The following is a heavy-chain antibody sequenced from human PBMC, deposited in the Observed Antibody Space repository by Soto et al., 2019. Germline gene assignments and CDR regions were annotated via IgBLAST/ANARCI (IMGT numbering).Heavy chain of an antibody. V-gene: IGHV3-23*01. CDR2: ITASGGST. CDR3: AHTQGIVLVPAAIWY. CDR1: VFTFSSYA. J-gene: IGHJ4*02. D-gene: IGHD2-2*02. Sequence: GGSLRLSCSASVFTFSSYAMSWCRQAPGKGLEWVSGITASGGSTSYADSVKGRFTISRDNSKNTLYLQMNSLRAEDTAVYYCAHTQGIVLVPAAIWYWGQGTLVTVS.